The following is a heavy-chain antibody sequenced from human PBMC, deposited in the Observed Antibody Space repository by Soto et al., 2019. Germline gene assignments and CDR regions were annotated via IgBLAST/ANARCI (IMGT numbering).Heavy chain of an antibody. CDR1: GGTFRTDA. Sequence: QVQLVQSGAEVKKPGSSVKVSCKASGGTFRTDAISWVRQAPGQGLEWMGRIIPIFSTSTYAQEFQGRVTITADKSTNTAYMELSSRRSDDTAVYYCARGPGRVGVTVIDNWGQGTLVTVSA. D-gene: IGHD3-16*02. V-gene: IGHV1-69*06. CDR3: ARGPGRVGVTVIDN. J-gene: IGHJ4*02. CDR2: IIPIFSTS.